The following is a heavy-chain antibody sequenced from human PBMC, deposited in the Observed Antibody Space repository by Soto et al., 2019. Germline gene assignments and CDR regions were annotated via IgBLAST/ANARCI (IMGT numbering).Heavy chain of an antibody. CDR2: IWYDGSNK. CDR1: GFTFSSYG. D-gene: IGHD1-26*01. Sequence: GGSLRLSCAASGFTFSSYGMHWVRQAPGKGLEWVAVIWYDGSNKYYADSVKGRFTISRDNSKNTLYLQMNSLRAEDTAVYYCAGDLQMVVGYFDYWGQGTLVTVSS. CDR3: AGDLQMVVGYFDY. J-gene: IGHJ4*02. V-gene: IGHV3-33*01.